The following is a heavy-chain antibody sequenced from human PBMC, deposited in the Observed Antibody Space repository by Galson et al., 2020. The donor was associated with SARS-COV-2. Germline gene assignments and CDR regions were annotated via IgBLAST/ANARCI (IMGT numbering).Heavy chain of an antibody. V-gene: IGHV4-59*01. CDR2: IHYSGST. CDR3: ARVGYGSGWDRYWIDP. CDR1: GGSIDNYY. J-gene: IGHJ5*02. D-gene: IGHD6-19*01. Sequence: SATLSLTCIVSGGSIDNYYWSWIRQPPGKGLEWLGYIHYSGSTNYNPSLKSRVTISLDTPKNQFSLKLRSVTAADTAVYYCARVGYGSGWDRYWIDPGGQGTLVTVSS.